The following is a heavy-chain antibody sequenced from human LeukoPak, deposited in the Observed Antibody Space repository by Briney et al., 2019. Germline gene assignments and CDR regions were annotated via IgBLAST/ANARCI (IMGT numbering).Heavy chain of an antibody. CDR2: INPNSGGT. J-gene: IGHJ1*01. Sequence: ASVKVSCKASGYTFTGYFMHWVRQAPGQGLEWMGWINPNSGGTNYAQKFQGRVTMTRDTSISTAYMELSRLRSDDTAVYYCARGEPGTYYDYVWGSYRYDGYFQHWGQGTLVTVSS. CDR3: ARGEPGTYYDYVWGSYRYDGYFQH. D-gene: IGHD3-16*02. CDR1: GYTFTGYF. V-gene: IGHV1-2*02.